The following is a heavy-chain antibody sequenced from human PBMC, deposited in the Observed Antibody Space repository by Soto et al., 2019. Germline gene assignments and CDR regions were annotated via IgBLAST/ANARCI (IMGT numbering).Heavy chain of an antibody. V-gene: IGHV4-28*01. CDR3: LMLGAHSQSLDL. J-gene: IGHJ4*03. Sequence: SETLSLTCAVSGYSISSSNWWGWIRQPPGKGLEWIGYIYYSGTTYYNPSLKSRVTMSVDTSKNQFSLKLTSVTAVDTAVYYVLMLGAHSQSLDLRGPGT. CDR2: IYYSGTT. CDR1: GYSISSSNW. D-gene: IGHD2-8*01.